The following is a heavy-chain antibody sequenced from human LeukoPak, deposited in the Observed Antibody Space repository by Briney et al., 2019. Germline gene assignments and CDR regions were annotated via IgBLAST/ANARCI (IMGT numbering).Heavy chain of an antibody. J-gene: IGHJ4*02. Sequence: GGSLRLSCAVSGFTFTDTYMTWIRQAPGKGLESLSYISPSGTDISYADSVKGRSTISRDNAKNSLYLQMNSLRAEDTAVYYCAKGPLLDYGDYFDYWGQGTLVTVSS. D-gene: IGHD4-17*01. CDR3: AKGPLLDYGDYFDY. V-gene: IGHV3-11*01. CDR2: ISPSGTDI. CDR1: GFTFTDTY.